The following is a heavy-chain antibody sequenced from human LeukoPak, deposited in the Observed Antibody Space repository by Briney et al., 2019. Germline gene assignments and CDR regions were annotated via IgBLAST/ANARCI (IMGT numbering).Heavy chain of an antibody. Sequence: ASVKVSCKASGYTFTGYYMHWVRQAPGQGLEWMGWINPNSGGTNYAQKFQGRVTMTRDTSISTAYMELSRLRSDDTAVYYCARGVGRVGYAHEYYYYYYMDVWGKGTTVTVSS. V-gene: IGHV1-2*02. D-gene: IGHD2-8*02. J-gene: IGHJ6*03. CDR3: ARGVGRVGYAHEYYYYYYMDV. CDR2: INPNSGGT. CDR1: GYTFTGYY.